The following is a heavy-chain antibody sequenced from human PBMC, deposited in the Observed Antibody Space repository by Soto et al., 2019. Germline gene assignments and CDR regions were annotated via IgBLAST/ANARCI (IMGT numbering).Heavy chain of an antibody. Sequence: XVSLRLSCAASGFTFSSYGMHWVRQAPGKGLEWVAVISYDGSNKYYADSVKGRFTISRDNSKNTLYLQMNSLRAEDTAVYYCAKDRSDFSFDYWGQGTLVTVSS. CDR2: ISYDGSNK. J-gene: IGHJ4*02. CDR1: GFTFSSYG. D-gene: IGHD3-16*02. CDR3: AKDRSDFSFDY. V-gene: IGHV3-30*18.